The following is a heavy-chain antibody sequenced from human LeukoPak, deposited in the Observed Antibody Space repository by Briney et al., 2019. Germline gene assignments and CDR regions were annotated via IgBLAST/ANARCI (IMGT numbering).Heavy chain of an antibody. D-gene: IGHD1-26*01. CDR3: ARVRIVGATAYFDY. CDR2: IYYSGST. Sequence: SETLSLTCTVSGGSISSSSYYWGWIRQPPGKGLEWIGSIYYSGSTYYNPSLKSRVTISVDTSKNQFFLKLSSVTAADTAVYYCARVRIVGATAYFDYWGQGTLVTVSS. J-gene: IGHJ4*02. V-gene: IGHV4-39*07. CDR1: GGSISSSSYY.